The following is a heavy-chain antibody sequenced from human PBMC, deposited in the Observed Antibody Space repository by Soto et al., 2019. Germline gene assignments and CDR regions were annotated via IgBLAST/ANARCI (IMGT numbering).Heavy chain of an antibody. V-gene: IGHV3-15*07. CDR2: IRSKTDGGTP. CDR3: TTEKGY. Sequence: EVQLVESGGGLVKPGESLRLSCAASGFTFTNAWMNWVRQAPGKGLEWVGRIRSKTDGGTPDYAAPVKGRFTISRDDSKNTLYVQMNSLKTEDKAIYYCTTEKGYWGQGPLVTVSS. CDR1: GFTFTNAW. J-gene: IGHJ4*02.